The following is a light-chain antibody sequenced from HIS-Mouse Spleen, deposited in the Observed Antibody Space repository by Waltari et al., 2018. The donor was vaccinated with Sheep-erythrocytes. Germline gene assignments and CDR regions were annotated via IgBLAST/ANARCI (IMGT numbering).Light chain of an antibody. Sequence: QAALTQPPSASGPPGPSVTISCPRTRSDVGGYNYVSRDQQHPGKAPKLMIYEVSKRPSGVPDRFSGSKSGNTASLTVSGLQAEDEADYYCSSYAGSNNWVFGGGTKLTVL. CDR2: EVS. CDR1: RSDVGGYNY. CDR3: SSYAGSNNWV. V-gene: IGLV2-8*01. J-gene: IGLJ3*02.